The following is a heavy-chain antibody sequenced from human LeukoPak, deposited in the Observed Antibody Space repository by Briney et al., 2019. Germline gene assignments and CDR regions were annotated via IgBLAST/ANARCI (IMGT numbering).Heavy chain of an antibody. CDR3: ARDQVEVLRYFDWLSNGYYYYGMDV. CDR1: GFTFSSYS. J-gene: IGHJ6*02. Sequence: KSGGSLRLSCAASGFTFSSYSMNWVRQAPGKGLEWVSSISSSSSYIYYADSVKGRFTISRDNAKNSLYLQMNSLRAEDTAVYYCARDQVEVLRYFDWLSNGYYYYGMDVWGQGTTVTVSS. CDR2: ISSSSSYI. V-gene: IGHV3-21*01. D-gene: IGHD3-9*01.